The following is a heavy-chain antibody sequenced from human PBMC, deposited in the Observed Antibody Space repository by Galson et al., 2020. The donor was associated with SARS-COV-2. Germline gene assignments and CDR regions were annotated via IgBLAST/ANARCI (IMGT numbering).Heavy chain of an antibody. CDR3: AKDREPESRGDMDY. D-gene: IGHD3-10*01. CDR1: GFAFRIYT. J-gene: IGHJ4*02. V-gene: IGHV3-23*01. Sequence: GESLKISCVGSGFAFRIYTINWVRQAPGEGLEWVAGIYGDASGTAYADSVKGRFTISRDNSKNTLYLQMNSLRTEDTAVYFCAKDREPESRGDMDYWRQGTQVTVSS. CDR2: IYGDASGT.